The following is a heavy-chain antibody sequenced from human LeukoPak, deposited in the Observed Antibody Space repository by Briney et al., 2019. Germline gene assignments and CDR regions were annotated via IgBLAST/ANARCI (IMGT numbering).Heavy chain of an antibody. CDR2: IYHSGST. CDR1: GGSISSGGYS. Sequence: PSQTLSLTCAVSGGSISSGGYSWSWIRQPPGKGLEWIGYIYHSGSTYYNPSLKSRVTISVDRSKNQFSLKLSSVTAADTAVYYCASGGDGYSYYFDYWGQGTLVTVSS. J-gene: IGHJ4*02. CDR3: ASGGDGYSYYFDY. D-gene: IGHD5-24*01. V-gene: IGHV4-30-2*01.